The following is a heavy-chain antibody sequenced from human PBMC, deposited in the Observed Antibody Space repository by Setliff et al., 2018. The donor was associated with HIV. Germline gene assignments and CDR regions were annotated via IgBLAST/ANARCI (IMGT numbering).Heavy chain of an antibody. CDR2: ISGSGTYT. V-gene: IGHV3-21*04. D-gene: IGHD1-1*01. CDR1: GFTFTSHS. Sequence: PGGSLRLSCVTSGFTFTSHSMNWVRLRPGKGLEWVASISGSGTYTHYADSVRGRFTISRDNAKSSLYLQMNSLRAEDTAVYYCARDTGWKIDIWGQGTMVTVSS. CDR3: ARDTGWKIDI. J-gene: IGHJ3*02.